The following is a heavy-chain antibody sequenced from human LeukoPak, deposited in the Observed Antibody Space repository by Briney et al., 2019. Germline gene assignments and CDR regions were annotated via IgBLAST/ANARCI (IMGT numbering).Heavy chain of an antibody. D-gene: IGHD4-23*01. CDR3: VKTTTVALDY. Sequence: GGSLRLSCSASGFTFSSYPMHWVRQAPGKGLEYVSTISSIGGSTYHADPVKGRFTISRDNSKNTLYLQMSSLRTEDTAVCFCVKTTTVALDYWGQGTLVTVSS. CDR1: GFTFSSYP. J-gene: IGHJ4*02. CDR2: ISSIGGST. V-gene: IGHV3-64D*09.